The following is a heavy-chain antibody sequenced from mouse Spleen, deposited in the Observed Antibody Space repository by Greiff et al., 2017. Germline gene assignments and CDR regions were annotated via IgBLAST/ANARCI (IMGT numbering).Heavy chain of an antibody. Sequence: EVKLVESGGGLVQPGGSRKLSCAASGFTFSDYGMAWVRQAPGKGPEWVAFISNLAYSIYYADTVTGRFTISRENAKNTLYLEMSSLRSEDTAMYYCARGSQYGNYPGYAMDYWGQGTTLTVSS. D-gene: IGHD2-10*02. J-gene: IGHJ2*01. CDR3: ARGSQYGNYPGYAMDY. V-gene: IGHV5-15*02. CDR2: ISNLAYSI. CDR1: GFTFSDYG.